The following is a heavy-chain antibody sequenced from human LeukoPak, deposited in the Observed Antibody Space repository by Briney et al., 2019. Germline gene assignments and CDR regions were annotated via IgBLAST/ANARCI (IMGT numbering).Heavy chain of an antibody. V-gene: IGHV4-39*01. CDR2: IYYSGST. CDR3: ARVAWDLLFDY. Sequence: PSEILSLTCTVSGGSISSSSYYWGWIRQPPGKGLEWIGSIYYSGSTYYNPSLKSRVTISVDTSKNQFSLKLSSVTAAATAVYYCARVAWDLLFDYWGQGTLVTVSS. CDR1: GGSISSSSYY. D-gene: IGHD5-12*01. J-gene: IGHJ4*02.